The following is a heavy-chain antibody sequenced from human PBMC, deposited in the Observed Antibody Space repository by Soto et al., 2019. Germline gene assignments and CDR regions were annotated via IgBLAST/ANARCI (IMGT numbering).Heavy chain of an antibody. CDR1: GGSISSGGYY. V-gene: IGHV4-31*03. CDR2: IYYSGST. J-gene: IGHJ4*01. Sequence: SETLSLTCTVSGGSISSGGYYCSWIRQLPGKGLEWMGYIYYSGSTYYNPSLKSRVTISLDTPKNQDSLNLSSVTAADTAVYYCAGGDAWVIIFDFRGHGPPVTVSS. D-gene: IGHD3-3*01. CDR3: AGGDAWVIIFDF.